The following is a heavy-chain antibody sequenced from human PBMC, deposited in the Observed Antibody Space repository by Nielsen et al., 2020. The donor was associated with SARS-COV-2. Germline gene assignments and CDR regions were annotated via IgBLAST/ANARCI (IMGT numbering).Heavy chain of an antibody. Sequence: SDILSSTCNLPGGSIRSGAYYWSWIRHHPGKGLEWIGYIYFSGRTCYNPSLKSRVTISVDTSKNQFSLSLRSVTAADTAVYYCARESSGYDHYNYGMDVWGQGTTVTVSS. CDR1: GGSIRSGAYY. CDR3: ARESSGYDHYNYGMDV. D-gene: IGHD5-12*01. V-gene: IGHV4-31*03. CDR2: IYFSGRT. J-gene: IGHJ6*02.